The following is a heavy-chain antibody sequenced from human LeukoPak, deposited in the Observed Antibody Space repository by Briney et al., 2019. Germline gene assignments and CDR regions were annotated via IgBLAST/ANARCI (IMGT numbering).Heavy chain of an antibody. CDR2: IYNSGST. J-gene: IGHJ6*03. D-gene: IGHD2-21*02. CDR1: GGFISSYY. Sequence: SETLSLTCTVSGGFISSYYWSWIRQAAGKGLEWIGRIYNSGSTNYNPSLKSRVTISVDTSKNQFSLKLSSVTAADTAVYYCARATGAYCGGDCHGRHTYYYYYMDVWGKGTTVTISS. CDR3: ARATGAYCGGDCHGRHTYYYYYMDV. V-gene: IGHV4-4*07.